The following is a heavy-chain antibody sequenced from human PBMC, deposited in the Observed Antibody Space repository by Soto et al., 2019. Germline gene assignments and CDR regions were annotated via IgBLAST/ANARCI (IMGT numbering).Heavy chain of an antibody. V-gene: IGHV4-59*01. CDR2: IYYSGST. CDR1: GGSISSYY. Sequence: SETLSLTCTVSGGSISSYYWSWIRQPPGKGLEWIGYIYYSGSTNYNPSLKSRVTISVDTSKNQFSLKLSSVTAVDTAVYYCARASVDCSSTSCSVYFQHWGQGTLVTVSS. CDR3: ARASVDCSSTSCSVYFQH. D-gene: IGHD2-2*01. J-gene: IGHJ1*01.